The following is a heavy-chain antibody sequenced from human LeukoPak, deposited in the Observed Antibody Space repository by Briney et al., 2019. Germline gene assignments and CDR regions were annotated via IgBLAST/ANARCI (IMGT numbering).Heavy chain of an antibody. CDR2: IYNSGST. CDR3: ARRSNPPGRIDH. J-gene: IGHJ4*02. CDR1: GFTVGYNY. V-gene: IGHV3-66*04. D-gene: IGHD1-14*01. Sequence: GGSLRLSCAASGFTVGYNYMTWVRQAPGKGLEWVAAIYNSGSTYYADSVKGRFTISRDNSKNTMYLQKNSLKGEDTAVYYCARRSNPPGRIDHWGQGTLVTVSS.